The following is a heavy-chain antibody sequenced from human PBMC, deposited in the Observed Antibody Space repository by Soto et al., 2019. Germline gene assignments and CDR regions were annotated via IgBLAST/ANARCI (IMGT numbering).Heavy chain of an antibody. D-gene: IGHD2-2*01. CDR3: ARGGDIVVVPASMQEPFDY. CDR2: IIPILGIA. V-gene: IGHV1-69*02. Sequence: QVQLVQSGAEVKKPGSSVKVSCKASGGTFSSYTISWVRQAPEQGLEWMGRIIPILGIANYAQKFQGRVTITADKSTSTAYMELSSLRSEDTAVYYCARGGDIVVVPASMQEPFDYWGQGTLVTVSS. J-gene: IGHJ4*02. CDR1: GGTFSSYT.